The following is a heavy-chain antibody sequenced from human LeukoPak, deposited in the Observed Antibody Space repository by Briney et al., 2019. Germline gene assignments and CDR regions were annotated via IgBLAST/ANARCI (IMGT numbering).Heavy chain of an antibody. J-gene: IGHJ3*02. CDR2: IGGST. CDR3: ARGYYGSRFDAFDI. V-gene: IGHV3-64*01. CDR1: GFTFSSYG. D-gene: IGHD3-10*01. Sequence: GGSLRLSCAASGFTFSSYGMHWARQAPGKGLEHVSAIGGSTYYANSVKSRFTISRDNSKNTLYLQMDSLRAEDMAVYYCARGYYGSRFDAFDIWGQGTMVTVSS.